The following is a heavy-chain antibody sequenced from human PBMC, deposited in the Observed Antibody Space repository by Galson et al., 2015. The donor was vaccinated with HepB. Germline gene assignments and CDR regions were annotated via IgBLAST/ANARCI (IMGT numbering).Heavy chain of an antibody. D-gene: IGHD2-15*01. Sequence: SLRLSCAASGFSFSSYGMHWVRQAPGKGLEWVAVIWYDGSNTYLAGSVKGRFTISRDNAKNTLYLQMNNLRVEDSAVYFCARDFFYSDYRGGPDYWGQGTLVTVSS. V-gene: IGHV3-33*01. CDR1: GFSFSSYG. CDR2: IWYDGSNT. J-gene: IGHJ4*02. CDR3: ARDFFYSDYRGGPDY.